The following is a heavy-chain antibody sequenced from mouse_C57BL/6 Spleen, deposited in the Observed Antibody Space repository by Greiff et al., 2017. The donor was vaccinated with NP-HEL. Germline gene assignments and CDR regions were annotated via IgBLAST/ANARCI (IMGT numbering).Heavy chain of an antibody. D-gene: IGHD1-1*01. CDR1: GYTFTDYN. J-gene: IGHJ4*01. V-gene: IGHV1-22*01. CDR3: AILHYYGRDRDY. CDR2: INPNNGGT. Sequence: VQLQQSGPELVKPGASVKMSCKASGYTFTDYNMHWVKQSHGKSLEWIGYINPNNGGTSYNQKFKGKATLTVNKSSSTAYMELRSLTSEDSAVYYCAILHYYGRDRDYWGQGTSVTVSS.